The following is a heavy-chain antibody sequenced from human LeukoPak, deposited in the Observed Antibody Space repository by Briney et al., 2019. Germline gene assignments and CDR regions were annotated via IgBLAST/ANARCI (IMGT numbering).Heavy chain of an antibody. CDR3: ATQPPQNNWFDP. Sequence: GSSVKVSCKASGYTFTYRYLHWVRQAPGQALEWMGWITPFNGNTNYAQKFQDRVTITRDRSMSTAYMELSSLRSEDTAMYYCATQPPQNNWFDPWGQGTLVTVSS. CDR1: GYTFTYRY. CDR2: ITPFNGNT. J-gene: IGHJ5*02. V-gene: IGHV1-45*02.